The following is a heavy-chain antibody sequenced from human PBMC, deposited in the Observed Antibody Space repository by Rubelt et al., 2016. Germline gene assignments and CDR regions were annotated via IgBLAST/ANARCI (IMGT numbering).Heavy chain of an antibody. J-gene: IGHJ4*02. D-gene: IGHD6-6*01. V-gene: IGHV1-18*01. Sequence: QVQLVQSGAEVKKPGASVKVSCKASGYTFTSYGISWVRQAPGQGLEWMGWISASNGNTNYAQKLQGRATMTTDTSTSTAYMELGGLGSDETAVYYCARVGALAARKIYYFDYWGQGTLVTVSS. CDR1: GYTFTSYG. CDR2: ISASNGNT. CDR3: ARVGALAARKIYYFDY.